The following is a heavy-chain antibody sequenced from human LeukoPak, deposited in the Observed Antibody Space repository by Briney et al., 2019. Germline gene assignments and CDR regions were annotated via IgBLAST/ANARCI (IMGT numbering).Heavy chain of an antibody. J-gene: IGHJ5*02. D-gene: IGHD3-10*01. CDR2: INNSANT. CDR3: ARRDYYGSGFEFDP. Sequence: ASETLSLTSAVYGGSFSGYYWSWIRQPRGRGQEWMGKINNSANTNYNPSFKGQVTISADTSKNQYCLKLSSVTAADTAVYYCARRDYYGSGFEFDPWGQGTLVTVSS. V-gene: IGHV4-34*01. CDR1: GGSFSGYY.